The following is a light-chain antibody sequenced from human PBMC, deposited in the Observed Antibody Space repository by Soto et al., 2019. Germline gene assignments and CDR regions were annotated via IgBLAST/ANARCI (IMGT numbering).Light chain of an antibody. CDR3: CSYAGSNTYV. Sequence: QSALTQPASVSGSPGQSITFSCTGSSNDVGSYNLVSWYQHRPGKAPKLIIFEGTKRPSGVSDRFSGSKSANTASLTISGLQADDQADYYCCSYAGSNTYVFGTGTKVTVL. V-gene: IGLV2-23*01. J-gene: IGLJ1*01. CDR1: SNDVGSYNL. CDR2: EGT.